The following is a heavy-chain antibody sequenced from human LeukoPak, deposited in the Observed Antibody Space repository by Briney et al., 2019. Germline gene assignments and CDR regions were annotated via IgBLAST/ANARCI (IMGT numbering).Heavy chain of an antibody. V-gene: IGHV1-2*02. Sequence: ASVTVSCKASGYTFSGYCMHWVRQAPGQGLEWMGWINPNSGGTNYAQKFQGRVTMTRDTSISTAYMELSRLRSGDTAVYYCAREGRSNFDYWGQGTLVTVSS. D-gene: IGHD6-13*01. CDR2: INPNSGGT. J-gene: IGHJ4*02. CDR3: AREGRSNFDY. CDR1: GYTFSGYC.